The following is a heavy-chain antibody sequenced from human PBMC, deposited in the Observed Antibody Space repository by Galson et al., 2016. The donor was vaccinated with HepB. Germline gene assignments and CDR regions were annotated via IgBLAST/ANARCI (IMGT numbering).Heavy chain of an antibody. V-gene: IGHV4-31*03. J-gene: IGHJ3*02. CDR1: GGSISSGGYY. CDR2: IFYSGSS. CDR3: GMHYYDRRGGSFDI. Sequence: TLSLTCSVSGGSISSGGYYWSWIRQHPGKGLEWIGYIFYSGSSYYNPSLKSRVTISVDTSKNQFSLKLSSVTAADTAVYYCGMHYYDRRGGSFDIWGQGTMVMVSS. D-gene: IGHD3-22*01.